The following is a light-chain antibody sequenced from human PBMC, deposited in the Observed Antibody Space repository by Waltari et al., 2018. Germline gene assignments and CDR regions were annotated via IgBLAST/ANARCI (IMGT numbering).Light chain of an antibody. V-gene: IGKV3-20*01. Sequence: EIVLTQSPGTLSLSPGERATLSCRASQIIGIYLAWYQQKPGQAPRLLMYHASSRATGIPDRFSGSGSGTDCSLTISRLEPEDFAVYYCQKYESLPATFGQGTKVEIK. J-gene: IGKJ1*01. CDR1: QIIGIY. CDR2: HAS. CDR3: QKYESLPAT.